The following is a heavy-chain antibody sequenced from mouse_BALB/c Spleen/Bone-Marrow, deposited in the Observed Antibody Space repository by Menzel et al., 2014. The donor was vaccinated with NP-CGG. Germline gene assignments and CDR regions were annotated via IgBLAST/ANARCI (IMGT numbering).Heavy chain of an antibody. J-gene: IGHJ2*01. V-gene: IGHV1S16*01. Sequence: QVQLQQSGAELMKPGASVKLSCKASGYTFTSYWMYWVKLRPGQGFEWIGEINPSNGGTNYNEKFKRKATLTVDKSSSTAYMQLSSLTSEDSAVYYCTIGGFDYWGQGTTLTVSS. CDR3: TIGGFDY. CDR2: INPSNGGT. CDR1: GYTFTSYW.